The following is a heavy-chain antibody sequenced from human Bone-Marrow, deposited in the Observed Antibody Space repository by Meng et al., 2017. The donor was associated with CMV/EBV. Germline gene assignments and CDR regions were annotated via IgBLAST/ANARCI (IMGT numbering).Heavy chain of an antibody. V-gene: IGHV2-5*01. J-gene: IGHJ4*02. Sequence: QITLKESGPTLVKPTQTLTLTCTFSGFSLSTSGVGVGWIRQPPGKALEWLALNYWNYDKRYSPSLKGSLTITKDTSKNQVVLTMTNMDPLDTATYYCAHRGGEIYFDFWGQATLVTVSS. CDR2: NYWNYDK. D-gene: IGHD3-16*01. CDR1: GFSLSTSGVG. CDR3: AHRGGEIYFDF.